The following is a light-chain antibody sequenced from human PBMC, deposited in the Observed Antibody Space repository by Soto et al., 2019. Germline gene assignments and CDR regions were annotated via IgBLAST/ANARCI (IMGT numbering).Light chain of an antibody. J-gene: IGKJ2*01. CDR3: QQYGSSPYT. CDR2: GAS. CDR1: QSVRSSY. V-gene: IGKV3-20*01. Sequence: EIVLTQSPGNLSLSPGERATLSCRASQSVRSSYLAWYQQKPGQAPRLLIYGASSRATGIPDRFSGSGSGTDFTLSISRLEPEDFVMYYCQQYGSSPYTFGQGTKLEIK.